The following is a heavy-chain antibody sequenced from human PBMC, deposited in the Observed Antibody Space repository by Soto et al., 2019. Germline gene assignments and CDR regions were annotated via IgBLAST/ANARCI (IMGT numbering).Heavy chain of an antibody. CDR1: GYTFSSYA. CDR2: ISGSGGST. Sequence: EVQLLESGGGLVQPGGSLRLSCAASGYTFSSYAMSWVRQAPGKGLEWVSAISGSGGSTYYADCVKGRFTISRDNSKNTLYLQMNSLRAEDTAVYYCAKRGGYDYPTGWYFDYWGQGTLVTVSS. V-gene: IGHV3-23*01. D-gene: IGHD5-12*01. J-gene: IGHJ4*02. CDR3: AKRGGYDYPTGWYFDY.